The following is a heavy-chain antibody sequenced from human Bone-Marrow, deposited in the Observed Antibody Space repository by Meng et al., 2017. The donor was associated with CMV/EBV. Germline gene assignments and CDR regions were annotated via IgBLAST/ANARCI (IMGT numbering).Heavy chain of an antibody. CDR3: ARTRFKPIAVAGPAYYYYGMDV. V-gene: IGHV4-34*01. CDR2: INHSGST. J-gene: IGHJ6*02. CDR1: GYY. Sequence: GYYWSWIRQPPGKGLEWIGEINHSGSTNYNPSLKSRVTISVDTSKNQFSLKLSSVTAADTAVYYCARTRFKPIAVAGPAYYYYGMDVWGQGTTVTVSS. D-gene: IGHD6-19*01.